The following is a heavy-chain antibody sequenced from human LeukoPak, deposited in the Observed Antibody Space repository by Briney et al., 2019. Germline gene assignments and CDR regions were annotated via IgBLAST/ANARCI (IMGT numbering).Heavy chain of an antibody. CDR2: IYYSGST. D-gene: IGHD2-15*01. CDR1: GDSISNYY. CDR3: ATSPGHDIVVVVAAT. V-gene: IGHV4-59*08. J-gene: IGHJ5*02. Sequence: MPSETLSLTCAVSGDSISNYYWSWIRQPPGKGLEWIGYIYYSGSTNYNPSLKSRVTISVDTSKNQFSLKLSSVTAADTAVYYCATSPGHDIVVVVAATWGQGTLVTVSS.